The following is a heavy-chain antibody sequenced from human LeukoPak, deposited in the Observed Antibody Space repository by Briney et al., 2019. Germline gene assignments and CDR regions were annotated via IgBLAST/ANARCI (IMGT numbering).Heavy chain of an antibody. Sequence: ASVKVSCKASGYTFTNYYMHWVRQAPGQGLEWMGWINPNSGGTNYAQKFQGRVTMTRDTSISTAYMELSSLRSEDTAVYYCATTLDPSLIDYWGQGTLVTVSS. CDR1: GYTFTNYY. CDR2: INPNSGGT. J-gene: IGHJ4*02. CDR3: ATTLDPSLIDY. V-gene: IGHV1-2*02. D-gene: IGHD2-15*01.